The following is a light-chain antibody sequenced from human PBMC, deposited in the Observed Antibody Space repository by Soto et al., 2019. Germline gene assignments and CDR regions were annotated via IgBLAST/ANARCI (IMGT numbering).Light chain of an antibody. J-gene: IGLJ1*01. V-gene: IGLV2-8*01. Sequence: QSVLAHPPSAPGSPGQSVTISCTGTSSDFGGYNYVSCYQQHPGKAAKLMIYEVSKRPSGVPDRFSGTKSANTTTLSDSVLHADGGVADYCSSYAGSNNFLVFGTGSKVTLL. CDR3: SSYAGSNNFLV. CDR1: SSDFGGYNY. CDR2: EVS.